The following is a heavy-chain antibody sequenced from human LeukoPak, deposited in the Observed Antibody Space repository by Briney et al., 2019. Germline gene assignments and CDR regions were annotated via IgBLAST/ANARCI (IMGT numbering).Heavy chain of an antibody. CDR3: AGGRIAASDY. J-gene: IGHJ4*02. Sequence: ASVKVSCKASVYTLTSYDINWVRQATAQGLEWMGWMNPNSDNTGYAQKFQGRVTMTRNTSISTAYMELSRLRSEGTAVYYCAGGRIAASDYWGQGTLVTVSS. D-gene: IGHD6-13*01. V-gene: IGHV1-8*01. CDR1: VYTLTSYD. CDR2: MNPNSDNT.